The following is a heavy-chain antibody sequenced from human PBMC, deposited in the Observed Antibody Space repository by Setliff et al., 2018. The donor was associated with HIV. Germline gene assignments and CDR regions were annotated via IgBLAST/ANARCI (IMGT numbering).Heavy chain of an antibody. J-gene: IGHJ3*02. D-gene: IGHD3-22*01. Sequence: GASVKVSCKASGDSLSSQYFHWVRQAPGQGPEWMGIIDPSGESINYTQRFQGRVTMTRDTSTNTVYMELSSLRAEDTALYYCAKGGYYYDSSGGFDAFDIWGQGTMVTVSS. V-gene: IGHV1-46*01. CDR1: GDSLSSQY. CDR2: IDPSGESI. CDR3: AKGGYYYDSSGGFDAFDI.